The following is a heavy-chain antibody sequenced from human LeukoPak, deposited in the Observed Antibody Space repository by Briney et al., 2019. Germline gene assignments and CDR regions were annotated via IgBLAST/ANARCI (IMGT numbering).Heavy chain of an antibody. Sequence: GGSLRLSCSASGFLFRSFGLYWVRQAPGKGLECVAAISGNGATTFYADSVKGRFTISRDNSKNTLHLQMNSLRAEDTAVYYCVKVHALLSYWGQGTLVTVSS. J-gene: IGHJ4*02. CDR1: GFLFRSFG. CDR3: VKVHALLSY. D-gene: IGHD2-21*01. CDR2: ISGNGATT. V-gene: IGHV3-64*04.